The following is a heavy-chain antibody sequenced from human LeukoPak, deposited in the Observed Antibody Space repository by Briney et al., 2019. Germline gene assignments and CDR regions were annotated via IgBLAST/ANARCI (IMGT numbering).Heavy chain of an antibody. J-gene: IGHJ3*02. CDR2: INHSGST. CDR3: ASSAAGLGAFDI. CDR1: GGSFSGYY. D-gene: IGHD6-13*01. Sequence: TSETLSLTCAVYGGSFSGYYWSWIRQPPGMGLEWIGEINHSGSTNYNPSLKSRVTISVDTSKNQFSLKLSSVTAADTAVYYCASSAAGLGAFDIWGQGTMVTVSS. V-gene: IGHV4-34*01.